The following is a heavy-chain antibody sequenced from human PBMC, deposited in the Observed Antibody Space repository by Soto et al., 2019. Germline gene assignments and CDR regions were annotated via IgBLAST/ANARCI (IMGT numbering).Heavy chain of an antibody. J-gene: IGHJ4*02. V-gene: IGHV3-30-3*01. CDR1: GFTFSSYA. CDR3: ARDPGYCSSTSCRQGKFDY. D-gene: IGHD2-2*03. CDR2: ISYDGSNK. Sequence: PGGSLRLSCAASGFTFSSYAMHWVRQAPGKGLEWVAVISYDGSNKYYADSVKGRFTISRDNSKNTLYLQMNSLRAEDTAVYYCARDPGYCSSTSCRQGKFDYWGQGTLVTVSS.